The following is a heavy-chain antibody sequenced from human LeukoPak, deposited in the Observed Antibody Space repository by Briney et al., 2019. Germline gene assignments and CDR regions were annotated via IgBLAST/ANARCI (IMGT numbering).Heavy chain of an antibody. J-gene: IGHJ4*02. CDR2: ISGSAGTT. Sequence: GGSLRLSCAASGFTFSSYAMSWVRQAPGKGLEWVSAISGSAGTTFYADSVKGRFTISRDNSKNTLYLQVNSLRAADTAVYYCAKVQEMGTILPPSHYWGQGTLVTVSS. D-gene: IGHD5-24*01. V-gene: IGHV3-23*01. CDR1: GFTFSSYA. CDR3: AKVQEMGTILPPSHY.